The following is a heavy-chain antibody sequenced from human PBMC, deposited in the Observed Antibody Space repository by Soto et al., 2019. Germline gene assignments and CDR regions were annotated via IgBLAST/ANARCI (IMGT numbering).Heavy chain of an antibody. D-gene: IGHD3-3*01. Sequence: GGSLRLSCAASGFTFSNAWMNWVRQAPGKGLEWVGRIKSKTDGGTTDYAAPVKGRFTISRDDSKNTLYLQMNSLKTEDTAVYYCTTADDFWSGYQPVAYYYYGMDVWGQGTTVTVSS. CDR1: GFTFSNAW. V-gene: IGHV3-15*07. CDR3: TTADDFWSGYQPVAYYYYGMDV. CDR2: IKSKTDGGTT. J-gene: IGHJ6*02.